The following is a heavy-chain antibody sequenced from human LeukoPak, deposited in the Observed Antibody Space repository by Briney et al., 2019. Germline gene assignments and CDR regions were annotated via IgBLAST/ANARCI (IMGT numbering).Heavy chain of an antibody. D-gene: IGHD7-27*01. V-gene: IGHV3-30-3*01. Sequence: GGSLRLSCATSGFIFSTYDMHWVRQAPGKGLEWVAVISREGGIAYHADSVKGRFTISRDNSKNTLYLQMNSLRAEDTAVYYCARDANWGFDAFDIWGQGTMVTVSS. J-gene: IGHJ3*02. CDR2: ISREGGIA. CDR3: ARDANWGFDAFDI. CDR1: GFIFSTYD.